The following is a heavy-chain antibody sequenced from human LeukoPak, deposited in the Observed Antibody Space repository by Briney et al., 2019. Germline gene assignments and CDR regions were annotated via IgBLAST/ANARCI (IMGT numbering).Heavy chain of an antibody. D-gene: IGHD2-2*01. CDR3: ASRSRYCSSTSCTSDY. V-gene: IGHV4-34*01. J-gene: IGHJ4*02. Sequence: ASETLSLTCAVYGGSFSGYYWSWIRQPPGKGLEWIGEINHSGSTNYNPSLKSRVTISVDTSKNQFSLKLSSVTAADTAVYYCASRSRYCSSTSCTSDYWGQGTLVTVSS. CDR2: INHSGST. CDR1: GGSFSGYY.